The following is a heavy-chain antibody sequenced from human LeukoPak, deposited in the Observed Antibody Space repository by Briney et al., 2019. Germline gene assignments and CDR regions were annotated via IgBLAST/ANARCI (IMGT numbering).Heavy chain of an antibody. CDR2: IYSSGST. Sequence: PSETLSLTCSVSGASISSGSNYWGWIRQPPGKTLEWIGSIYSSGSTYYNPSLKSRVIIIIDTPKNHFSLTLSSVTAADTAVYYCARHPPRMWFGELLFFPGSWFDPWGQGTLVTVSS. CDR3: ARHPPRMWFGELLFFPGSWFDP. CDR1: GASISSGSNY. D-gene: IGHD3-10*01. J-gene: IGHJ5*02. V-gene: IGHV4-39*07.